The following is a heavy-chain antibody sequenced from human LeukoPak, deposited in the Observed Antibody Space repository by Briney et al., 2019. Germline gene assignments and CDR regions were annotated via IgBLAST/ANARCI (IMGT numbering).Heavy chain of an antibody. Sequence: TSETLSLTCAVSGYSISSGYYWGWIRQPPGKGREWIGSIYHIGSTYYNPSLKSRVTISVDTSKNRFSLKLSSVTAADTAVYYCATKTAAGNYYYYYMDVWGKGTTVTVSS. V-gene: IGHV4-38-2*01. CDR3: ATKTAAGNYYYYYMDV. CDR2: IYHIGST. D-gene: IGHD6-13*01. CDR1: GYSISSGYY. J-gene: IGHJ6*03.